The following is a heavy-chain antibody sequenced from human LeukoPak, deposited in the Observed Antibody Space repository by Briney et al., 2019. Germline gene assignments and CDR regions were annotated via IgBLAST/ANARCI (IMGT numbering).Heavy chain of an antibody. CDR3: ARVPRWVSWPNPFFDY. CDR1: GYTFTSYA. J-gene: IGHJ4*02. Sequence: GASVKVSCKASGYTFTSYAMHWVRQAPGQRLEWMGWINAGNGNTKYSQKFQGRVTITRDTSASTAYMELSSLRSEDTAVYYCARVPRWVSWPNPFFDYWGQGTLVTVSS. V-gene: IGHV1-3*01. CDR2: INAGNGNT. D-gene: IGHD6-13*01.